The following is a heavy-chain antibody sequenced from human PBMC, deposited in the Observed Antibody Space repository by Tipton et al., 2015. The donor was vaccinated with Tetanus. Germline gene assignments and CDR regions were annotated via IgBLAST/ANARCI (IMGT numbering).Heavy chain of an antibody. D-gene: IGHD2-15*01. CDR2: ISAYNGNT. CDR3: AREDIVVVVAATLSNGMDV. Sequence: QLVQSGAEVKKPGASVKVSCKASGYTFTSYGISWVRQAPRQGLEWMGWISAYNGNTNYAQKLQGRVTMTTDTSTSTAYMELRSLRSDDTAVYYCAREDIVVVVAATLSNGMDVWGQGTTVTVSS. CDR1: GYTFTSYG. J-gene: IGHJ6*02. V-gene: IGHV1-18*01.